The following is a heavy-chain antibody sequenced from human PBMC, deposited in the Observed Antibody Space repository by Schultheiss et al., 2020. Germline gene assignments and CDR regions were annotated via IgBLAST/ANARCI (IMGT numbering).Heavy chain of an antibody. D-gene: IGHD6-19*01. CDR2: VHDSGST. J-gene: IGHJ6*02. Sequence: SETLSLTCTVSGASITTYYWAWIRQPPGKGLEWIGYVHDSGSTKYNPSLKSRINISLDTPKNQFSLKLSSVTAADTAVYYCARHYNTGRQWLRWDDGMDVWGQGTTVTVSS. CDR3: ARHYNTGRQWLRWDDGMDV. CDR1: GASITTYY. V-gene: IGHV4-59*01.